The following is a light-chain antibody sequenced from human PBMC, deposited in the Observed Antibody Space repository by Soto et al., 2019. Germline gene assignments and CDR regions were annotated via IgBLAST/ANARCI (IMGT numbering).Light chain of an antibody. CDR3: SSYRSGGTFV. V-gene: IGLV2-14*01. CDR1: SSDVGGYNY. CDR2: VVS. Sequence: QSALTQPASVSGSPGQSIAISCTGTSSDVGGYNYVSCHQQHPGNAPKVLISVVSNRTSGVSNRFSGSKSGNTASLTISGLQAEDEADYYCSSYRSGGTFVFGSGTKLTVL. J-gene: IGLJ1*01.